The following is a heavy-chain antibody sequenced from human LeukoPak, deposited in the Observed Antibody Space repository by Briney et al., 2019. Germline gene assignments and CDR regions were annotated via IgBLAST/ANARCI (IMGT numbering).Heavy chain of an antibody. CDR1: GGSISSSSYY. CDR2: IYYSGST. D-gene: IGHD1-26*01. J-gene: IGHJ4*02. CDR3: ARHVGATPNFDY. V-gene: IGHV4-39*01. Sequence: KPSETLSLTCTVSGGSISSSSYYWGWIRQPPGKGLEWIGSIYYSGSTDYNPSLKSRVTISVDTSKNQFSLKLSSVTAADTAVYYCARHVGATPNFDYWGQGTLVTVSS.